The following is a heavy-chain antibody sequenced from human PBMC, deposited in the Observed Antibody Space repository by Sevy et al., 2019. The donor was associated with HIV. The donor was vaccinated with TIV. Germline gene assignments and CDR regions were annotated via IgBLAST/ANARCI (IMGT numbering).Heavy chain of an antibody. CDR3: ARWYSSGYLFDY. CDR1: GYTFTSYG. J-gene: IGHJ4*02. CDR2: ISAYNGNT. Sequence: ASVKVSCKASGYTFTSYGISWERQAPGQGLEWMGWISAYNGNTNYAQKLQGRVTMTTDTSTSTAYMELRSLRSDDTAVYYCARWYSSGYLFDYWGQGTLVTVSS. D-gene: IGHD6-19*01. V-gene: IGHV1-18*01.